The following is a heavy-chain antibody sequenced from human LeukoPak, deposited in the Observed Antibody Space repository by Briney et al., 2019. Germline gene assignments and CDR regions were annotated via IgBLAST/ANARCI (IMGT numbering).Heavy chain of an antibody. J-gene: IGHJ4*02. CDR2: IYHSGTT. V-gene: IGHV4-28*01. Sequence: PLETLSLTCAVSGYSITSSSWWGWIRQPPGKGLEGIGYIYHSGTTYYNPSLQSRVTMSVDTSKNQFSLKLSSVTAVDTAVYYCARKENVYYSFDYWGQGTLVTVSS. CDR1: GYSITSSSW. D-gene: IGHD3-10*01. CDR3: ARKENVYYSFDY.